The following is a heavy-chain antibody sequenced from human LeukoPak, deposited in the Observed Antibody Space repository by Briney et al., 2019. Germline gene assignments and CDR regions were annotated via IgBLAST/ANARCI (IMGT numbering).Heavy chain of an antibody. D-gene: IGHD5-18*01. V-gene: IGHV4-39*01. J-gene: IGHJ5*02. CDR3: ARGHSYGLSWFDP. CDR2: IYYSGST. CDR1: GGSISSSSYY. Sequence: KPSETLSLTCTVSGGSISSSSYYWGWIRQPPGKGLEWIGSIYYSGSTYYNPSLKSRVTISVDTSKNQFSLKLSSVTAADTAVYYCARGHSYGLSWFDPWGQGTLVTVSS.